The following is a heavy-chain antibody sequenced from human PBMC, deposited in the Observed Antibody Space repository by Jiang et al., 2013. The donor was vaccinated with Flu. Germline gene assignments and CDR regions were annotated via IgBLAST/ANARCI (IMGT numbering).Heavy chain of an antibody. Sequence: SGAEVKKPGSSVKVSCKASGNFFSSYAINWVRQAPGQGLEWMGVIIPIFATTKYAQKFQGRVTITADESTGTAYMELSTLRSEDTAVYYCARDHTGYGSSWYDYWGQGSLITVSS. CDR2: IIPIFATT. J-gene: IGHJ4*02. V-gene: IGHV1-69*01. D-gene: IGHD6-13*01. CDR1: GNFFSSYA. CDR3: ARDHTGYGSSWYDY.